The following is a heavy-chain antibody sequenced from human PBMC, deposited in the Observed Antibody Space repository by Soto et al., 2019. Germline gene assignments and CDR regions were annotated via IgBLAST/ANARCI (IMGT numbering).Heavy chain of an antibody. V-gene: IGHV1-69*02. J-gene: IGHJ4*02. Sequence: QVQLVQSGAEVKKPGSSVKVSCKASGGTFSSYTISWVRQAPGQGLEWMGRIIPILGIANYAQKFQGRVTITADKSTSTAYMELSSLRAEDTAVYYCARGPIVVVIAYFDYWGQGTLVTVSS. CDR1: GGTFSSYT. D-gene: IGHD2-21*01. CDR3: ARGPIVVVIAYFDY. CDR2: IIPILGIA.